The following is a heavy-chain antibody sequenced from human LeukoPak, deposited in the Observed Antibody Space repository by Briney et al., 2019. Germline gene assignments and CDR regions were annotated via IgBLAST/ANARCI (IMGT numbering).Heavy chain of an antibody. CDR2: IYYSGST. CDR1: GGSINSGGYY. D-gene: IGHD2-15*01. CDR3: ARGGGYCSGGNCFDAFDI. J-gene: IGHJ3*02. V-gene: IGHV4-31*03. Sequence: PSETLSLTCTVSGGSINSGGYYWSWIRQHPGKGLEWIGYIYYSGSTYYNPSLKSRVTISIDTSKNQFSLKLSSVTAADTAVYYCARGGGYCSGGNCFDAFDIWGQGTMVTVSS.